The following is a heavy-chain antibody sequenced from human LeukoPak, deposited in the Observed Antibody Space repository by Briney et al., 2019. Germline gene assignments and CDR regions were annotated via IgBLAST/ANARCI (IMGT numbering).Heavy chain of an antibody. D-gene: IGHD4-17*01. J-gene: IGHJ4*02. V-gene: IGHV4-39*07. CDR2: IYYSGST. CDR1: GGSISSSSYY. Sequence: PSETLSLTCTVSGGSISSSSYYWGWIRQPPGKGLEWIGSIYYSGSTYYNPSLKSRVTISVDTSKNQFSLKLSSVTAEDTAVYYCAKESKSVTTSGLGYWGQGTLVTVSS. CDR3: AKESKSVTTSGLGY.